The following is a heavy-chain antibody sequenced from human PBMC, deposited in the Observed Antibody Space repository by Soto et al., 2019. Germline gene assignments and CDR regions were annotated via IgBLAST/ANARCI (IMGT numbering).Heavy chain of an antibody. CDR2: IYYSGST. CDR3: ARENYSSGWPGLSDY. Sequence: SETLSLTCTVSGGSVSSGSYYWSWIRQPPGKGLEWIGYIYYSGSTNYNPSLKSRVTISVDTSKNQFSLKLSSVTAADTAVYYCARENYSSGWPGLSDYWGQGTLVTVSS. CDR1: GGSVSSGSYY. J-gene: IGHJ4*02. D-gene: IGHD6-19*01. V-gene: IGHV4-61*01.